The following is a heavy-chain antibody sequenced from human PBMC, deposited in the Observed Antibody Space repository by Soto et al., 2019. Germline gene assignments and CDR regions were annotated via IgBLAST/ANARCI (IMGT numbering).Heavy chain of an antibody. D-gene: IGHD6-19*01. CDR1: GGSISGYY. J-gene: IGHJ4*02. CDR2: IFYSGGT. V-gene: IGHV4-59*01. Sequence: LCGGSISGYYWTWIRQPPGKGLEWIGYIFYSGGTNYNPSLKSRVTISVDTSKNQFSLKLSSVTAADTAVYYCARVGSSGWSPDYWGRGTLITVSS. CDR3: ARVGSSGWSPDY.